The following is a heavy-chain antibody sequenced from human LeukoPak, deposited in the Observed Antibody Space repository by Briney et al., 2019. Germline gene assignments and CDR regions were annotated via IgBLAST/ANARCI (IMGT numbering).Heavy chain of an antibody. CDR3: AREYMDYFDY. CDR1: GFTFSRYW. Sequence: GGSLRLPCAASGFTFSRYWMHWVRQAPGKGLVWVSRIDSDGSRTSYVDSVKGRFTISRDNAKNTLYLQMNSLRADDTAVYYCAREYMDYFDYWGQGTLVTVSS. J-gene: IGHJ4*02. V-gene: IGHV3-74*01. D-gene: IGHD1-14*01. CDR2: IDSDGSRT.